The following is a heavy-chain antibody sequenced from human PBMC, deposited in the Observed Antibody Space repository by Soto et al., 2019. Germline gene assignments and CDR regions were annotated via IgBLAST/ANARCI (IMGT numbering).Heavy chain of an antibody. D-gene: IGHD3-22*01. J-gene: IGHJ3*02. CDR2: INPSGGST. CDR1: GYTFTSYY. Sequence: GASVKVSCKASGYTFTSYYMHWVRQAPGQGLERMGIINPSGGSTSYAQKFQGRVTMTRDTSTSTVYMELSSLRSEDTAVYYCARNYDSSGYYYVSQNAFDIWGQGTMVTVSS. V-gene: IGHV1-46*03. CDR3: ARNYDSSGYYYVSQNAFDI.